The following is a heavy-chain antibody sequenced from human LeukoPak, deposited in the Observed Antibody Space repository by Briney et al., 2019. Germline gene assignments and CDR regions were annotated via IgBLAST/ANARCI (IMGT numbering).Heavy chain of an antibody. CDR3: ARGDFDY. CDR2: ISYDGSNK. V-gene: IGHV3-30-3*01. CDR1: GFTFSSYA. J-gene: IGHJ4*02. Sequence: GGSLSLSCAASGFTFSSYAVHWVRQAPGKGLEWVAVISYDGSNKYYADSVKGRFTISRDNSKNTLYLQMNSLRAEDTAVYYCARGDFDYWGQGTLVTVSS.